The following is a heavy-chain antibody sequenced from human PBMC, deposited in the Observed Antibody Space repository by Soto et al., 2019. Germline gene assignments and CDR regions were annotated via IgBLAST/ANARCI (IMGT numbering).Heavy chain of an antibody. J-gene: IGHJ4*02. CDR2: ISGSGGST. V-gene: IGHV3-23*01. D-gene: IGHD4-17*01. Sequence: EVQLLESGGGLVQPGGSLRLSCAASGVTFSSYAMSWVRQAPGKGLEWVSGISGSGGSTDYADSVKGRFTISRDNSKNTLYLQMNSLRAEDTAVYYCAKVDDYGGNPDYWGQGTLVTVSS. CDR3: AKVDDYGGNPDY. CDR1: GVTFSSYA.